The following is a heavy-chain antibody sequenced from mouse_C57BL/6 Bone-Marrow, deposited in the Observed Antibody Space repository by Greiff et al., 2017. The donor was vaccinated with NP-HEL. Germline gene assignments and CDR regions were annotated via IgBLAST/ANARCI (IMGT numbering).Heavy chain of an antibody. CDR1: GYSFTDYN. Sequence: EVQLQESGPELVKPGASVKISCKASGYSFTDYNMNWVKQSNGKSLEWIGVINPNYGTTSYNQKFKGKATLTVDQSSSTAYMQLNSLTSEDSAVYYCARSISYDYDGYFDYWGQGTTLTVSS. D-gene: IGHD2-4*01. CDR3: ARSISYDYDGYFDY. CDR2: INPNYGTT. V-gene: IGHV1-39*01. J-gene: IGHJ2*01.